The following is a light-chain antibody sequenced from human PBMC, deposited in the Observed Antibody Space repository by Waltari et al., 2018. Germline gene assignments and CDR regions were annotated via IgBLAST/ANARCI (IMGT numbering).Light chain of an antibody. CDR3: QQYGSSPVAYT. Sequence: LSLSPGERATLSCRASQSVSSSYLAWYQQKPGQAPRLLIYGASSRATGIPDRFSGSGSGTDFTLTISRLEPEDFAVYYCQQYGSSPVAYTFGQGTKLEIK. V-gene: IGKV3-20*01. CDR1: QSVSSSY. CDR2: GAS. J-gene: IGKJ2*01.